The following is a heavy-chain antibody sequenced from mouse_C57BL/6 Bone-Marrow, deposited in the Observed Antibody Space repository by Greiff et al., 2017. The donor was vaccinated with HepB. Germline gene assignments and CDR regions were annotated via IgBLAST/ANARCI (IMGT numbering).Heavy chain of an antibody. Sequence: VQLQQSGAELARPGASVKLSCKASGYTFTSYGISWVKQRPEQGLEWIGWIDPENGDTEYASKFQGKATITADTSSNTAYLQLSSLTSEDTAVYYCTSYYYAMDYWGQGTSVTVSS. J-gene: IGHJ4*01. CDR1: GYTFTSYG. CDR3: TSYYYAMDY. V-gene: IGHV14-4*01. CDR2: IDPENGDT.